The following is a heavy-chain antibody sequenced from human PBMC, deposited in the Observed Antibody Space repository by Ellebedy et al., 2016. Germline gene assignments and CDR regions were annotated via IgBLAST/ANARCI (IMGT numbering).Heavy chain of an antibody. CDR1: GLNFNTFF. CDR2: ISAGSDTT. V-gene: IGHV3-23*01. J-gene: IGHJ4*02. CDR3: RQGHYADL. D-gene: IGHD4-17*01. Sequence: GESLKISXTASGLNFNTFFMSWVRKAPGKGLEWVSTISAGSDTTRLADSVKGRFTISRDSSKNSVYLRMNNLRVEDTAVYYCRQGHYADLWGQGTLVTVSS.